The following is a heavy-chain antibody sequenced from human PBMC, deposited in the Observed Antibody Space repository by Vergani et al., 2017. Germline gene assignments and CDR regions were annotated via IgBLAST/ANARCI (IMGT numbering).Heavy chain of an antibody. Sequence: QEQLVESGGGVVQPGRFLRLSCVTFGFTFSSYGMHWVRQAPGKGLEWVAGIGHDGNNKHYADSVKGRFTISRDNSKNTLYLQMNSLRAEDTAVYYCARDRRSSYMDVWGKGTTVTVSS. CDR2: IGHDGNNK. CDR1: GFTFSSYG. CDR3: ARDRRSSYMDV. V-gene: IGHV3-33*01. J-gene: IGHJ6*03. D-gene: IGHD2-2*01.